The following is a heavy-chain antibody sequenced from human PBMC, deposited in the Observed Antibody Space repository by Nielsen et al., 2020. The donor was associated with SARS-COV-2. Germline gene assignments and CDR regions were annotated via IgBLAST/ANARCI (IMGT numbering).Heavy chain of an antibody. Sequence: SVKVSCKASGYTFTSYGISWVRQAPGQGLEWMGGIIPIFGTANYAQKFQGRVTITADESTSTAYMELSSLRSEDTAVYYCARTNDYGDFRDAFDIWGQGTMVTVSS. J-gene: IGHJ3*02. V-gene: IGHV1-69*13. CDR1: GYTFTSYG. D-gene: IGHD4-17*01. CDR2: IIPIFGTA. CDR3: ARTNDYGDFRDAFDI.